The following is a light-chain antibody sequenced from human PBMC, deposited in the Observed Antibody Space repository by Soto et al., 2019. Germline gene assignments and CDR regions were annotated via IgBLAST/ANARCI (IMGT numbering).Light chain of an antibody. CDR2: QYS. CDR1: KLGDKY. Sequence: SYELTQPPSVSVSPGQTASITCSGDKLGDKYACWYQQKPDQSPVLVIYQYSKRPSGIPARFSGSNSGNTATLTISGTQAMEEADYYCQAWDSSADVVFGGGTKLTVL. CDR3: QAWDSSADVV. V-gene: IGLV3-1*01. J-gene: IGLJ2*01.